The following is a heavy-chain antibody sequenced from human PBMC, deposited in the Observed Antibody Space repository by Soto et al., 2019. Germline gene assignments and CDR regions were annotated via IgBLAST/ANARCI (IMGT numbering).Heavy chain of an antibody. CDR1: GGSISSGDYY. Sequence: SSETLSLTCTVSGGSISSGDYYWSWIRQPQGKGLEWIGYIYYSGSTYYNPSLKSRVTISVDTSKNQFSLKLSSVTAADTAVYYCATAAHDSPYYFDYWGQGTLVTVSS. J-gene: IGHJ4*02. V-gene: IGHV4-30-4*01. CDR2: IYYSGST. D-gene: IGHD3-22*01. CDR3: ATAAHDSPYYFDY.